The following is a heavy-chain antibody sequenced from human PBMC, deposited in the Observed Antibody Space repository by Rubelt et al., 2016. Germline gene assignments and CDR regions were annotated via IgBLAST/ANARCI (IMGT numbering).Heavy chain of an antibody. CDR1: GGSINDNNW. J-gene: IGHJ4*02. V-gene: IGHV4-4*02. Sequence: SLTCAVSGGSINDNNWWSWVRQPPGNRLEWIGSVTHTGSTFSIPSLANRLTISIDTSRNHYSLKLSSVTAADTAVYYCARDSGNFEIDSWGQGTLVTVSS. CDR3: ARDSGNFEIDS. CDR2: VTHTGST. D-gene: IGHD1-7*01.